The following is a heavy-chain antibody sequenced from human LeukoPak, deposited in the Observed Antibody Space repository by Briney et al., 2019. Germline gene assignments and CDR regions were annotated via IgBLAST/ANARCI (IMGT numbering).Heavy chain of an antibody. CDR3: ARAVSGALGGAFDI. Sequence: ASVKVSCQASGYTFIDYFIHWMRQTPGQGLEWQGWINPNSGVTRYAQKFQGRVTLTRDTAAYMELSSLKYDDTAVYYCARAVSGALGGAFDIWGQGTAVTVSS. CDR1: GYTFIDYF. V-gene: IGHV1-2*02. CDR2: INPNSGVT. D-gene: IGHD1-26*01. J-gene: IGHJ3*02.